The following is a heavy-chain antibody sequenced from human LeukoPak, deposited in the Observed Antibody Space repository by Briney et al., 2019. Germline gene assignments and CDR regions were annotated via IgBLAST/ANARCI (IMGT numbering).Heavy chain of an antibody. CDR3: ATRTGITGTRGYYYGMDV. CDR2: ISGSGGST. V-gene: IGHV3-23*01. D-gene: IGHD1-7*01. J-gene: IGHJ6*02. Sequence: GGSLRLSCAASGFTFSSYAMSWVRQAPGKGLEWVSAISGSGGSTYYADSVKGRFTISRDNSKNTLYLQMNSLRAEDTAVYYCATRTGITGTRGYYYGMDVWSQGTTVTVSS. CDR1: GFTFSSYA.